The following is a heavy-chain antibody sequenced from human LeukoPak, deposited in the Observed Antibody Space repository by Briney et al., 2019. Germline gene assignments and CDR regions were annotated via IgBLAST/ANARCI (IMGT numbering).Heavy chain of an antibody. CDR2: INPNSGGT. V-gene: IGHV1-2*02. Sequence: ASVKVSCKASGYTFTGYYMHWVRQAPGQGLEWVGWINPNSGGTNYAQKFQGRVTMTRDTSISTVYMELSRLRSDDTAVYYCARESDYDSSGYQYYFDYWGQGTLVTVSS. J-gene: IGHJ4*02. CDR1: GYTFTGYY. CDR3: ARESDYDSSGYQYYFDY. D-gene: IGHD3-22*01.